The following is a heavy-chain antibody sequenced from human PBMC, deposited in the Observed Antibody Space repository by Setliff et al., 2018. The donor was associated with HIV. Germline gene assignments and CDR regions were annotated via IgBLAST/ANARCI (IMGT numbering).Heavy chain of an antibody. D-gene: IGHD3-10*01. CDR1: GASMSSGDYY. CDR3: AREVNIPVRGITDDAFDI. V-gene: IGHV4-30-4*08. CDR2: IYYSGDS. J-gene: IGHJ3*02. Sequence: SETLSLTCTVSGASMSSGDYYWSWIRQPPGKGLEWIGYIYYSGDSYYNPSLKSRVTLSVDTSKNQFSLKVNSVTAADTAVYYCAREVNIPVRGITDDAFDIWGQGTMVTVSS.